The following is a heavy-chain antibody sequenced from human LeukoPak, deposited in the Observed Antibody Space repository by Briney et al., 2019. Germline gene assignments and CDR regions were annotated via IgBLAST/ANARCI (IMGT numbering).Heavy chain of an antibody. J-gene: IGHJ4*02. D-gene: IGHD3-16*01. Sequence: GGSLRLSCAASGFTFSSYEMNWVRQAPGKGLEWVAYIRKDGTDKYYADSVKGRFTISRDSSKNMVYLQMNGLRAEDTALYYCAKDSNWAFDYWGQGTLVSVSS. CDR1: GFTFSSYE. V-gene: IGHV3-30*02. CDR2: IRKDGTDK. CDR3: AKDSNWAFDY.